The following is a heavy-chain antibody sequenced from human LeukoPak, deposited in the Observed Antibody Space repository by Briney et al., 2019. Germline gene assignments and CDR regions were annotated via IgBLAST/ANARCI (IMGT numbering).Heavy chain of an antibody. CDR2: MYGSGTTT. V-gene: IGHV4-4*07. Sequence: SETLSLTCTVSGGSISSYYWTWIRQSAGKGLEWIGRMYGSGTTTNQNPSLEGRVTMSVDTSKNQFSLDLSSVTAADTAVYYCAREHLYGSSWGFQHWGQGTLVTVSS. CDR3: AREHLYGSSWGFQH. J-gene: IGHJ1*01. D-gene: IGHD2-2*01. CDR1: GGSISSYY.